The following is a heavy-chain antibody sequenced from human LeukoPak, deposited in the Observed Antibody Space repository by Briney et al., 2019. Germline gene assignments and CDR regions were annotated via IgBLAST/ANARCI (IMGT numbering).Heavy chain of an antibody. J-gene: IGHJ3*02. CDR2: INHSGST. D-gene: IGHD3-10*01. CDR3: ARAEHELDI. Sequence: SETLSLTCAVYGGSFSGYYWSWIRQPPGKGLEWIGEINHSGSTKYNPSLKSRVTISAGTSKNQFSLRLSSVTAAHPAVYYCARAEHELDIWGQGTMVTLSS. V-gene: IGHV4-34*01. CDR1: GGSFSGYY.